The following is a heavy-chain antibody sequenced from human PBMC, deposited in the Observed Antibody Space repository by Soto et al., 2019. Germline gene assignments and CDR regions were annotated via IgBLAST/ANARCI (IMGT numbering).Heavy chain of an antibody. CDR3: AREKGITGLFDY. J-gene: IGHJ4*02. V-gene: IGHV4-59*01. CDR1: GGSISSYY. Sequence: PSETLSLTCTVSGGSISSYYWSWIRQPPGKGLEWIGYIYYSGSTNYNPSLKSRVTISVDTSKNQFYLKLSSVTAADTAVYYCAREKGITGLFDYWGQGTLVTVSS. D-gene: IGHD1-20*01. CDR2: IYYSGST.